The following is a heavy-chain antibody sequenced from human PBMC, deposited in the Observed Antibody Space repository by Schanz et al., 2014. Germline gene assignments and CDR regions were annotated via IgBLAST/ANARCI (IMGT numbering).Heavy chain of an antibody. CDR3: VREEREEGEGRYAD. J-gene: IGHJ4*02. V-gene: IGHV3-7*01. D-gene: IGHD3-16*01. CDR2: INLDGSGK. Sequence: EVQLVESGGGLVQPGGSLRLSCAASGFTFTNYWMTWVRQAPGKGLEWVANINLDGSGKIYLGSVRGRFAISRDDAQNSVYLQMNSLRAEDTSVYHCVREEREEGEGRYADWGPGTLVTVSS. CDR1: GFTFTNYW.